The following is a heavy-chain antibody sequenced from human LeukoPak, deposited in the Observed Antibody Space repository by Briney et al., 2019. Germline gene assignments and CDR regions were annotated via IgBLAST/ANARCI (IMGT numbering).Heavy chain of an antibody. CDR2: INPNSGGT. CDR3: AIPISSAVATDY. J-gene: IGHJ4*02. CDR1: GYTFTGYY. D-gene: IGHD5-12*01. V-gene: IGHV1-2*02. Sequence: ASVKVSCKASGYTFTGYYMHWVRQAPGQGLEWMGWINPNSGGTNYAQKFQGRVTVTRDTSISTAYMELSRLRSDDTAVYYCAIPISSAVATDYWGQGTLVTVSS.